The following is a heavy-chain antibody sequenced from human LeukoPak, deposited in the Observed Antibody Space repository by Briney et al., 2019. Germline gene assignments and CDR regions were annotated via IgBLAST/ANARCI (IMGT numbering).Heavy chain of an antibody. CDR3: ARDQWLDY. J-gene: IGHJ4*02. CDR2: IGTSGNPI. Sequence: PGGSLRLSCAASGFTFSGYIMNWVRQAPGKGLEWVSFIGTSGNPIYYADSVKGRFTVSRDNAKNSLYLQMNSLRAEDTAVYYCARDQWLDYWGQGTLFTVSS. D-gene: IGHD6-19*01. CDR1: GFTFSGYI. V-gene: IGHV3-48*01.